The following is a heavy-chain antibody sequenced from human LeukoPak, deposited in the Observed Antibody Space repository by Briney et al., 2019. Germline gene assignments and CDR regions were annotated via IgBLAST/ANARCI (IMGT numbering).Heavy chain of an antibody. CDR3: ARAPVDTAMVVESYFDY. CDR2: ISAYNGNT. CDR1: GYIFSNFFSSYG. V-gene: IGHV1-18*01. D-gene: IGHD5-18*01. J-gene: IGHJ4*02. Sequence: ASVKVSCEASGYIFSNFFSSYGITWVRQAPGQGLEWMGWISAYNGNTNYAQKLQGRVTMTTDTSTSTAYMELRSLRSDDTAVYYCARAPVDTAMVVESYFDYWGQGTLVTVSS.